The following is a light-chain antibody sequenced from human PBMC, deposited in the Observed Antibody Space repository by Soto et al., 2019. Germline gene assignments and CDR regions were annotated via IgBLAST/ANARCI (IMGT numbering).Light chain of an antibody. V-gene: IGLV2-14*01. CDR2: EVS. CDR1: SSDVGRYNY. J-gene: IGLJ1*01. CDR3: SSYATRSTLV. Sequence: QSVLAQPASVSGSPGQSITISCTGTSSDVGRYNYVAWYQQHPGKAPKVLIFEVSNRPSGVSSRFSGSKSGNTASLNISGLQAEDEADYYCSSYATRSTLVFGTGTKVTVL.